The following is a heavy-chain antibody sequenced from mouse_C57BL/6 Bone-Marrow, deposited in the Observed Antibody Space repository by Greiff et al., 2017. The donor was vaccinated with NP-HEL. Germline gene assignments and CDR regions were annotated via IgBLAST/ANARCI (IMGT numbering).Heavy chain of an antibody. J-gene: IGHJ2*01. V-gene: IGHV14-4*01. CDR3: ATWDGNYGNYFDY. D-gene: IGHD2-1*01. CDR2: IDPENGDT. CDR1: GFNIKDDY. Sequence: VQLQQSGAELVRPGASVKLSCTASGFNIKDDYMHWVKQRPEQGLEWIGWIDPENGDTEYASKFQGKATITADTSSNTAYLQLSSLTSEDTAVYYGATWDGNYGNYFDYWGQGTTLTVSS.